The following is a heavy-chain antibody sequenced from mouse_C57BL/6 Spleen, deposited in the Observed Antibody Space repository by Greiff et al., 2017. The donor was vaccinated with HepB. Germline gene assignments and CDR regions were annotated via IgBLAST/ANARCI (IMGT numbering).Heavy chain of an antibody. D-gene: IGHD3-2*02. CDR2: INPSNGGT. Sequence: VQLQQPGTELVKPGASVKLSCQASGYTFTSYWMHWVKQRPGQGLEWIGNINPSNGGTNYNEKFKSNATLTVDKSSSTAYMQLSSLTSEDSAVYYCAREGQLRLNAMDYWGQGTSVTVSS. CDR3: AREGQLRLNAMDY. V-gene: IGHV1-53*01. CDR1: GYTFTSYW. J-gene: IGHJ4*01.